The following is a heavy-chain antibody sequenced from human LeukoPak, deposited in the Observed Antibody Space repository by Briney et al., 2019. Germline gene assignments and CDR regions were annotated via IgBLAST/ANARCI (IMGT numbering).Heavy chain of an antibody. V-gene: IGHV3-11*01. D-gene: IGHD2-8*02. CDR1: GFTFSDYY. Sequence: GGSLRLSCAASGFTFSDYYMSWIRQAPGKGLEWVSYISSSGSTIYYADSVKGRFTISRDNAKNSLYLQMNSLRAEDTAVYYCARKSWSIYYYYGMDVWGQGTTVTVSS. J-gene: IGHJ6*02. CDR2: ISSSGSTI. CDR3: ARKSWSIYYYYGMDV.